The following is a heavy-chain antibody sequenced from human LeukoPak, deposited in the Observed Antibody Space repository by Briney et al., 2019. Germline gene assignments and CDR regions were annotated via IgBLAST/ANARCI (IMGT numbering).Heavy chain of an antibody. CDR2: IYYSGST. Sequence: SETLSLTCTVSGGSISSYYWSWIRQPPGKGLEWIGYIYYSGSTNYNPSLKSRVTNSVDTSKNQFSLKLSSVTAADTAVYYCARVYDSRWGYFDYWGQGTLVTVSS. CDR1: GGSISSYY. D-gene: IGHD3-22*01. V-gene: IGHV4-59*08. CDR3: ARVYDSRWGYFDY. J-gene: IGHJ4*02.